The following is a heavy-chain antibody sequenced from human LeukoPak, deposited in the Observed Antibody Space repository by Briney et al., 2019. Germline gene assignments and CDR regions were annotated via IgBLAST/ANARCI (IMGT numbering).Heavy chain of an antibody. D-gene: IGHD3-10*01. CDR3: ARQEWFGELWGVFQH. V-gene: IGHV4-59*08. CDR1: GGSMNNYY. Sequence: SETLSLTCSVSGGSMNNYYWTWVRQPPGKGLEWIGYILYSGSTNYSPSLKSRVTISVDTSKNQFSLKLSSVTAADTAVYYCARQEWFGELWGVFQHWGQGTLVTVSS. J-gene: IGHJ1*01. CDR2: ILYSGST.